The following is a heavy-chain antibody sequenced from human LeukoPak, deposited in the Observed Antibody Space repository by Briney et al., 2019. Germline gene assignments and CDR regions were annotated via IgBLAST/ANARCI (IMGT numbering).Heavy chain of an antibody. V-gene: IGHV1-2*02. D-gene: IGHD2-2*02. CDR1: GYIFTNYY. J-gene: IGHJ4*02. CDR2: IXPNSSGT. CDR3: ARGXXXTTCXTXXFDY. Sequence: SVKVSCKASGYIFTNYYIHWVRQAPGQGLEWMGWIXPNSSGTXXXXXXXXRVTMTRDTSISTAYMELSSLRSDDTAVYYCARGXXXTTCXTXXFDYWGQGTLVTVSS.